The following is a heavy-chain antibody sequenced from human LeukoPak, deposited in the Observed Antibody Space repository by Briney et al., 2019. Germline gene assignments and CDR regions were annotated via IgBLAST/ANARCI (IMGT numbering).Heavy chain of an antibody. V-gene: IGHV1-8*01. D-gene: IGHD6-13*01. Sequence: ASVRVSCKASGYTFTSYDLNLVRQAPGHGLEWMGWMNSNSGNTGYAQKFQGRVTMTSNTSTSTAYMELSSLRSEDTAVYYCARGRSSSWYGMDVWGQGTTVTVSS. CDR3: ARGRSSSWYGMDV. CDR2: MNSNSGNT. CDR1: GYTFTSYD. J-gene: IGHJ6*02.